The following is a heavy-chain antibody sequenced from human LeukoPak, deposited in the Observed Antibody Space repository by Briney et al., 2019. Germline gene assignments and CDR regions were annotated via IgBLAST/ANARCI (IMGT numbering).Heavy chain of an antibody. Sequence: SETLSLTCSVSGVSITSSTSFWSWIRQPAGRALEWIGRMDFSGSTNYNPSLRSRVTLSLDTSKNQFSLKLSSVTAADTAVYYCARYSGTGYGMYYFDYWGQGTLVTVSS. D-gene: IGHD1-1*01. CDR1: GVSITSSTSF. CDR2: MDFSGST. V-gene: IGHV4-61*02. J-gene: IGHJ4*02. CDR3: ARYSGTGYGMYYFDY.